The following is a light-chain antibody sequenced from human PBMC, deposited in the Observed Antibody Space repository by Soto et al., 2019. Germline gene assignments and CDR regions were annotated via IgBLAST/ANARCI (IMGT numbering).Light chain of an antibody. V-gene: IGLV2-23*02. Sequence: QAGYESRSRWQSNTNHYNATSSDIGSYNVVSWYQQHQGKAPKLLIYEVSKRPSGVSDRFSGSKSGNTASLTISGLQAEDEADYHCCSYAGSSSAYVFGTGTKVTVL. CDR3: CSYAGSSSAYV. J-gene: IGLJ1*01. CDR1: SSDIGSYNV. CDR2: EVS.